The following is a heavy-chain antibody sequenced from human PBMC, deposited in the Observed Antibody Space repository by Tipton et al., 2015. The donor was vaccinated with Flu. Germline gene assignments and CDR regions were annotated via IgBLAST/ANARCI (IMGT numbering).Heavy chain of an antibody. CDR1: GFTFGSKW. J-gene: IGHJ4*02. D-gene: IGHD3-10*01. CDR3: ARDVNYGNFDY. V-gene: IGHV3-7*01. CDR2: INQESNEK. Sequence: GSLRLSCAASGFTFGSKWMAWVRQAPGKGLEWVANINQESNEKYYVDSVRGRFTISRDNAKNSLYLQMSSLRAEDTAVYFCARDVNYGNFDYWGQGTLVTVSS.